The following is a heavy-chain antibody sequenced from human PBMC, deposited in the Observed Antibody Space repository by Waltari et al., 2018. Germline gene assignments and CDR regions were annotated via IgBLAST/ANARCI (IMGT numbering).Heavy chain of an antibody. CDR3: AKTPSSSGWNFGS. J-gene: IGHJ4*02. Sequence: EVQLLESGGGLVQPGESLRLSCAAPGFTFSAYAMRWVRQAPGKGLEWVSSIDRGGRSTVHAASVKGRFTISRDDSKNTLYLQMNSLRAEETAIYYCAKTPSSSGWNFGSWGQGTLVTVSS. CDR2: IDRGGRST. D-gene: IGHD6-19*01. V-gene: IGHV3-23*01. CDR1: GFTFSAYA.